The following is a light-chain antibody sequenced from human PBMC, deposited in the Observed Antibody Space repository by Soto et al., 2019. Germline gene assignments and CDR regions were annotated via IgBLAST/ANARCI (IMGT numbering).Light chain of an antibody. CDR1: QSVNNN. V-gene: IGKV3-15*01. CDR2: GAS. CDR3: QQYNNWPRT. Sequence: EIVMTQSPATLSVSPGERATLSCRASQSVNNNLAWYQQKPGQAPRPLIYGASTRATGIPARFSGSGSGTEFSLTISSLQSEDFAVYYCQQYNNWPRTFGHGTKVDI. J-gene: IGKJ1*01.